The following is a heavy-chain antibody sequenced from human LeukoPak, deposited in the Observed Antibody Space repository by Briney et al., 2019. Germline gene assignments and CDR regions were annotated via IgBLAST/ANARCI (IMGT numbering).Heavy chain of an antibody. Sequence: GESLKISCQGSGYRSSNYCLGWVRQISGKGLGWMAVICPGDSDARKSPSFRGRVTVSADKSLTTPYLQWNSLKASDTAMYFCARHPIGXYYXXXGAXMDAFDLWGQGTMVTX. CDR2: ICPGDSDA. D-gene: IGHD3-10*01. CDR1: GYRSSNYC. CDR3: ARHPIGXYYXXXGAXMDAFDL. J-gene: IGHJ3*01. V-gene: IGHV5-51*01.